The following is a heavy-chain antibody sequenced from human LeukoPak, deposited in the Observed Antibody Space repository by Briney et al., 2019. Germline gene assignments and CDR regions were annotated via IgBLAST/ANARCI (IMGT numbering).Heavy chain of an antibody. CDR3: AKDRTSGIVVVSPGTL. J-gene: IGHJ4*02. CDR2: ISGSGGST. CDR1: GFTFSSYA. D-gene: IGHD2-21*01. V-gene: IGHV3-23*01. Sequence: PGGSLRLSCAASGFTFSSYAMSWVRQAPGKGLEWVSAISGSGGSTYYEDSVKGRFTISRDNSKNTLYLQMNSLRAEDTAVNYCAKDRTSGIVVVSPGTLWGQGTLVTVSS.